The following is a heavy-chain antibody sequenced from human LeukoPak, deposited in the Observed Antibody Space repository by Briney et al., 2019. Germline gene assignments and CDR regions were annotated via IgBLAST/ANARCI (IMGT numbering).Heavy chain of an antibody. V-gene: IGHV1-69*04. D-gene: IGHD2/OR15-2a*01. CDR3: AKSANSTTACSDY. CDR2: IIPILGIA. Sequence: ASVKVSCKASGGTFSSYAISWVRQAPGQGLEWMGRIIPILGIANYAQKFQGRVTITADKSTSTAYMELSSLRSEDTAVYYCAKSANSTTACSDYWGQGTLVTVSS. CDR1: GGTFSSYA. J-gene: IGHJ4*02.